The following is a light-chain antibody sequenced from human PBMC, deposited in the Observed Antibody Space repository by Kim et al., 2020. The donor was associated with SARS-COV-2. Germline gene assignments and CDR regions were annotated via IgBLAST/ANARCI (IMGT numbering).Light chain of an antibody. CDR2: SNN. CDR3: AAWDASLNGWV. Sequence: QRVTMSCAGSSSNIGSNAVHWYQQVPGTTPKLLIYSNNQRPSGVPDRFSGSKSGTSASLAISGLQSEDEADYSCAAWDASLNGWVFGGGTQLTVL. J-gene: IGLJ3*02. CDR1: SSNIGSNA. V-gene: IGLV1-44*01.